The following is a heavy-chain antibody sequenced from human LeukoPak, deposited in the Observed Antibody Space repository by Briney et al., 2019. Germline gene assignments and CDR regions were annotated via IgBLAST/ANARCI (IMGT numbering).Heavy chain of an antibody. J-gene: IGHJ4*02. V-gene: IGHV3-53*01. CDR3: ASYSGYGLYFDY. CDR2: IYGGGST. D-gene: IGHD5-12*01. Sequence: GGSLRLSCAASGIIVSNNYMGWVRQAPGKGLEWVSVIYGGGSTYYAGSVKGRFTISRDKSKNTVFLQMNSLRAEDTAVYYCASYSGYGLYFDYWGQGTLVTVSS. CDR1: GIIVSNNY.